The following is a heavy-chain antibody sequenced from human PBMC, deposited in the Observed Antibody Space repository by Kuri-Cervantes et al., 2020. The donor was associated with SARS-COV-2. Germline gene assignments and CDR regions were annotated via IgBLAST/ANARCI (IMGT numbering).Heavy chain of an antibody. J-gene: IGHJ3*02. CDR2: INPNSGGT. D-gene: IGHD1-26*01. CDR1: GYIFTDYY. Sequence: ASVKVSCKASGYIFTDYYMHWVRQAPGQELGWMGRINPNSGGTNYAQKFHGRVTITRDTSASTAYLELSSLRSEDTAVYYCARWVGTTHDAFDIWGQGTMVTVSS. V-gene: IGHV1/OR15-1*04. CDR3: ARWVGTTHDAFDI.